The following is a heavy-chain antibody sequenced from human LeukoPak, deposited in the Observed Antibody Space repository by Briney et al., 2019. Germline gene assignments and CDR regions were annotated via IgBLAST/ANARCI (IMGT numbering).Heavy chain of an antibody. CDR2: IYFGGGPT. CDR1: GLTVSNNY. Sequence: PGGSLTLSCAASGLTVSNNYMRWLRQAPGEGLEWASVIYFGGGPTYYADSVRGRFTSSRDNSKNTVYLQMNSLKPEDTAVYYCASYDGRAAYFEYWGQGTLVTVSS. J-gene: IGHJ4*02. D-gene: IGHD3-22*01. CDR3: ASYDGRAAYFEY. V-gene: IGHV3-66*02.